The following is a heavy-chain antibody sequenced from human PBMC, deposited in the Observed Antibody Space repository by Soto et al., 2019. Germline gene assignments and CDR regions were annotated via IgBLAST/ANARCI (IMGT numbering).Heavy chain of an antibody. J-gene: IGHJ1*01. V-gene: IGHV1-46*01. D-gene: IGHD2-15*01. CDR3: AREENCSGGTCYSEYFHR. CDR2: VNPSGGST. CDR1: GYLFTAYS. Sequence: GASVKVSCKASGYLFTAYSMHWVRLAPGQGLEWMGVVNPSGGSTKYAQNFQGRVTMTRDTSTTTIYMELSNLRSDDTAIYYCAREENCSGGTCYSEYFHRWGQGTLVTVSS.